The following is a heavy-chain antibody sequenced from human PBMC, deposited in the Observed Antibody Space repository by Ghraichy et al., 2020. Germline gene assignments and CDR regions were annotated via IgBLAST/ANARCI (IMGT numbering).Heavy chain of an antibody. CDR3: ARDRVPRGSGYDAFDI. J-gene: IGHJ3*02. CDR1: EFTFSNYW. Sequence: GGSLRLSCAASEFTFSNYWMSWVRQAPGKGLEWVANIKQDESEKYYLDSVKGRFTISRDNAKNSLYLQMNSLRAEDTAVYYCARDRVPRGSGYDAFDIWGQGTMVTVSS. D-gene: IGHD3-22*01. CDR2: IKQDESEK. V-gene: IGHV3-7*01.